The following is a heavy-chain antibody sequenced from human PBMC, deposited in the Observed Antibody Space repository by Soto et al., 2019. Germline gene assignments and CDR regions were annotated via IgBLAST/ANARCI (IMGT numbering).Heavy chain of an antibody. V-gene: IGHV3-74*01. CDR3: ATPANPVVADPFEY. D-gene: IGHD2-15*01. CDR2: IYNDGSRT. Sequence: GGSLRLSCEASGFDFSSNWIHWVRQAPGKGLAWVSQIYNDGSRTASAASVMGRFTISRDNTKNAVYVQMNSLREEDTAVYFCATPANPVVADPFEYWGQGTLVTVSS. J-gene: IGHJ4*02. CDR1: GFDFSSNW.